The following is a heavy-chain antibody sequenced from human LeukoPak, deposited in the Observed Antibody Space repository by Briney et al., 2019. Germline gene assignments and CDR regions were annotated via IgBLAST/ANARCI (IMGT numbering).Heavy chain of an antibody. CDR1: GFTFSNAW. J-gene: IGHJ4*02. CDR3: TTDLLWGKQWLVPSY. D-gene: IGHD6-19*01. CDR2: IKSKTDGGTT. V-gene: IGHV3-15*01. Sequence: GGSLRLSCAASGFTFSNAWMSWVRQAPGPPLEWVGRIKSKTDGGTTYYAAPVKGRFTISRDDSKNTLYLQMNSLRTEDTAVYYRTTDLLWGKQWLVPSYWGQGTLVTVSS.